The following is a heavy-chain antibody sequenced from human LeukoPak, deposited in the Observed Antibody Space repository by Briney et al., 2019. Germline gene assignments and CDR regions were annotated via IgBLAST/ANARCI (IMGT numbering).Heavy chain of an antibody. CDR3: ARAEGSGSYNDY. J-gene: IGHJ4*02. Sequence: PSETLSLTCTVSGYSISSGYYWGWIRQPPGKGLEWIGSIYHSGSTYYNPSLKSRVTISVDTSKNQFSLKLSSVTAADTAVYYCARAEGSGSYNDYWGQGTLVTVSS. CDR1: GYSISSGYY. CDR2: IYHSGST. V-gene: IGHV4-38-2*02. D-gene: IGHD3-10*01.